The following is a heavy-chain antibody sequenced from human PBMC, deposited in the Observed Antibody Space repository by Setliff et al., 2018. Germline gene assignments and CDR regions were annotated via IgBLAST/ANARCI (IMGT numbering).Heavy chain of an antibody. CDR2: IHYSGSS. Sequence: PSETLSLTCTVSGASINSLSWWTWIRQSPGKGLEWIGYIHYSGSSTYNPSLKSRVTISVDTSKNQFSLKLTSVTAADTAQYYCARRFTVSRGVDCFDLWGQGAQVTVSS. CDR1: GASINSLSW. V-gene: IGHV4-59*08. CDR3: ARRFTVSRGVDCFDL. D-gene: IGHD3-10*01. J-gene: IGHJ4*02.